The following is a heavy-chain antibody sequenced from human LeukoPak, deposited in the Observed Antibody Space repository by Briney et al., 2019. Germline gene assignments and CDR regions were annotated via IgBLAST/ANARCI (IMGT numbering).Heavy chain of an antibody. V-gene: IGHV3-23*01. J-gene: IGHJ4*02. CDR1: GFTFSSNA. CDR2: VSVSADST. Sequence: SGGSLRLSCAASGFTFSSNAMSWVRQAPGKGLEWVSAVSVSADSTYYADSVKVRFTISRDNSKNMVYLQMNSLRAEDTAVYYCAKASPYYDILTGYYYYFDYWGQGTLVTVSS. D-gene: IGHD3-9*01. CDR3: AKASPYYDILTGYYYYFDY.